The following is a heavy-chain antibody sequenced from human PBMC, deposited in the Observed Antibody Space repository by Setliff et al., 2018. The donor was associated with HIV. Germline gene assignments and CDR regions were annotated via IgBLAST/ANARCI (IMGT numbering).Heavy chain of an antibody. D-gene: IGHD3-22*01. CDR1: GYNFTSHD. CDR3: AAGLNYYDRSGLGA. Sequence: ASVKVSCKASGYNFTSHDINWVRQAPGQGLEWMGWMNPKSGNTGYARKFQGRVTMTRKTSTSTAYMELISLTSGDTAVYYCAAGLNYYDRSGLGAWGQGTLVTVSS. CDR2: MNPKSGNT. J-gene: IGHJ5*02. V-gene: IGHV1-8*01.